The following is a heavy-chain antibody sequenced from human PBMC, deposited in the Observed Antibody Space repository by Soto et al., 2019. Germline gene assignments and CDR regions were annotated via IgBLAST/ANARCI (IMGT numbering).Heavy chain of an antibody. CDR3: ARGIVGELLPIIDY. CDR2: IWYDGSNK. V-gene: IGHV3-33*01. Sequence: LRLSCAASGFTFSSYGMHWVRQAPGKGLEWVAVIWYDGSNKYCADSVKGRFTISRDNSKNTLYLQMNSLSAEDTAVYYCARGIVGELLPIIDYWGQGTLVTVYS. D-gene: IGHD1-26*01. CDR1: GFTFSSYG. J-gene: IGHJ4*02.